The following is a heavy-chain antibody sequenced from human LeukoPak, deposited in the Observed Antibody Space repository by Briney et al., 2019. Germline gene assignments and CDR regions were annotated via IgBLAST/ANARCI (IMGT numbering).Heavy chain of an antibody. D-gene: IGHD2-21*02. Sequence: SVKVSCKASGGTFGSYAISWVRQAPGQGLEWMGGIIPIFGTANYAQKFQGRVTITTDESTSTAYMELSSLRSEDTAVYYCARQTLDCGGDCYTYYFDYWGQGTLVTVSS. CDR2: IIPIFGTA. J-gene: IGHJ4*02. V-gene: IGHV1-69*05. CDR3: ARQTLDCGGDCYTYYFDY. CDR1: GGTFGSYA.